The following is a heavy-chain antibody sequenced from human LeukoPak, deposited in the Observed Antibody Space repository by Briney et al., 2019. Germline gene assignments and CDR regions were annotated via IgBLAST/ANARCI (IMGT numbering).Heavy chain of an antibody. Sequence: SETLSLTCTVSGGSMSNYYWTWIRQPPGKGLEWIGYIYYTGSINYNPSLKSRVTMSVDTSKNQFSLELRSVTASDTAVYYCARAGAGNEYVGLFDYWGQGTLVTVSS. CDR1: GGSMSNYY. CDR2: IYYTGSI. J-gene: IGHJ4*02. V-gene: IGHV4-59*01. D-gene: IGHD3-16*01. CDR3: ARAGAGNEYVGLFDY.